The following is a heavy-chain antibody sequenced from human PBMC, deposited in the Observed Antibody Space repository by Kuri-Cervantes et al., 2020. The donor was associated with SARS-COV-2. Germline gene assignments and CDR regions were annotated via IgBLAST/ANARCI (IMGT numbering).Heavy chain of an antibody. CDR3: AKDSRNWGVLDY. D-gene: IGHD7-27*01. Sequence: GESLKISCAASEFTFSSYGMHWVRQAPGKGLEWVAVISYDGSNKYYADSVKGRFTISRDNSKNTLYLQMNSLRAEDTSVYYCAKDSRNWGVLDYWGQGTLVTVSS. V-gene: IGHV3-30*18. CDR1: EFTFSSYG. CDR2: ISYDGSNK. J-gene: IGHJ4*02.